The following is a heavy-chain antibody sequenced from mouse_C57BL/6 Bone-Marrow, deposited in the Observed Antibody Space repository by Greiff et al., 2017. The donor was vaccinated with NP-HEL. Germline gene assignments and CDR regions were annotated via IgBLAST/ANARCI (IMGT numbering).Heavy chain of an antibody. Sequence: VMLVESGPGLVAPSQSLSITCTVSGFSLTSYAISWVRQPPGKGLEWLGVIWTGGGTNYNSALKSRLSISKDNSKSQVFLKMNSLQTDDTARYYCARSNYSYDYAMDYWGQGTSVTVSS. J-gene: IGHJ4*01. CDR2: IWTGGGT. CDR3: ARSNYSYDYAMDY. D-gene: IGHD2-1*01. CDR1: GFSLTSYA. V-gene: IGHV2-9-1*01.